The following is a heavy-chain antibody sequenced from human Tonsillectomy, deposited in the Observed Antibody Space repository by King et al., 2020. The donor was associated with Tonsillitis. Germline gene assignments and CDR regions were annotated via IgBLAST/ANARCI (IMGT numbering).Heavy chain of an antibody. V-gene: IGHV4-59*08. J-gene: IGHJ4*02. Sequence: QLQESDPGLVKPSETLSLTCTFSGGSITSYYWSWIRQPPGKGLDWIGNIYYSGSTNYNPSLKSRVTISIDTSKNQFSLRLSSVTAADTAVYYCARHRTGSFYFDYGGRGTLVTVSS. CDR2: IYYSGST. CDR1: GGSITSYY. D-gene: IGHD1-1*01. CDR3: ARHRTGSFYFDY.